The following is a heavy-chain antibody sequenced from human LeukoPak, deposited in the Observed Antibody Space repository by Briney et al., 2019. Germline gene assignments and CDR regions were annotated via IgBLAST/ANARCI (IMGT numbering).Heavy chain of an antibody. J-gene: IGHJ4*02. Sequence: SETLSLTCTVSGGSISSGDYYWSWIRQPPGKGLEWIGYIYYSGSTYYNPSLKSRVTISVDTSKNQFSLKLSSVTAADTAVYYCARGSNYYDRGYYLDYWGQGTLVTVSS. CDR3: ARGSNYYDRGYYLDY. D-gene: IGHD3-22*01. CDR1: GGSISSGDYY. CDR2: IYYSGST. V-gene: IGHV4-30-4*01.